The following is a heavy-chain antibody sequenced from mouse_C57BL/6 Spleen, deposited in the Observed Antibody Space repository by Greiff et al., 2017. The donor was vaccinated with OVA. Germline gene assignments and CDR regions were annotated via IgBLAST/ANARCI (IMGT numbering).Heavy chain of an antibody. CDR3: AGTGAWFAY. CDR1: GYTFTDYY. V-gene: IGHV1-26*01. CDR2: INPNNGGT. Sequence: VQLKQSGPELVKPGASVKISCKASGYTFTDYYMNWVKQSHGKSLEWIGDINPNNGGTSYNQKFKGKATLTVDKSSSTAYMELRSLTSEDSAVYYCAGTGAWFAYWGQGTLVTVSA. D-gene: IGHD4-1*01. J-gene: IGHJ3*01.